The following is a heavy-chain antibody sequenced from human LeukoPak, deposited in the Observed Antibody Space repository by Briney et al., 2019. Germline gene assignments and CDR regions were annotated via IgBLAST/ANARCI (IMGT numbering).Heavy chain of an antibody. J-gene: IGHJ4*02. D-gene: IGHD6-13*01. CDR3: AREDSSSWGY. CDR2: IWYDGSNK. CDR1: GFPFSSYG. Sequence: PGGSLSLSCAASGFPFSSYGMHWVRQAPGKGLEWVAVIWYDGSNKYYADSVKGRLTISRDNSKNTLYLQMNSLRAEDTAVYYCAREDSSSWGYWGQGTLVTVSS. V-gene: IGHV3-33*01.